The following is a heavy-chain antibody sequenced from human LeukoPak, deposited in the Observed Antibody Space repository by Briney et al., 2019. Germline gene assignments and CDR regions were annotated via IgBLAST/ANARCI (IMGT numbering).Heavy chain of an antibody. CDR2: INPNSGGT. CDR3: ARAVNYGSANDY. J-gene: IGHJ4*02. D-gene: IGHD3-10*01. CDR1: GYTFTGCY. Sequence: ASVKVSCKASGYTFTGCYMHWVRQAPGQGLEWMGWINPNSGGTNYAQKFQGRVTMTRDTSISTAYMELSRLRSDDTAVYYCARAVNYGSANDYWGQGTLVTVSS. V-gene: IGHV1-2*02.